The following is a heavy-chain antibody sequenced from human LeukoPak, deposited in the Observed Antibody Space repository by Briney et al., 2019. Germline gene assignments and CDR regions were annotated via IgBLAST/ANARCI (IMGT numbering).Heavy chain of an antibody. D-gene: IGHD3-22*01. J-gene: IGHJ4*02. CDR3: ARGSEDYDSSGHYYDLGDY. CDR1: GFNFSNYA. V-gene: IGHV3-30*04. Sequence: AGSLRLSCAASGFNFSNYAMHWVRQASGKGLEWVAVISYEGNNKYYADSVMGRFTIIRDNSKNKQYLQMNSLRAEDTAVYYCARGSEDYDSSGHYYDLGDYWGQGTLVTVSS. CDR2: ISYEGNNK.